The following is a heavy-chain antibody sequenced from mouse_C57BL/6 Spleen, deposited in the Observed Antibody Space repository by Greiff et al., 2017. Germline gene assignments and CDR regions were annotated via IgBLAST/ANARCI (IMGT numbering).Heavy chain of an antibody. V-gene: IGHV7-3*01. J-gene: IGHJ4*01. D-gene: IGHD1-1*01. CDR3: ARYIATTVVGARDY. CDR2: IRNKANGYTT. CDR1: GFTFTDYY. Sequence: EVMLVESGGGLVQPGGSLSLSCAASGFTFTDYYMSWVRQPPGKALEWLGFIRNKANGYTTEYSASVKGRFTISRDNSQSILYLQMNALRAEDSATYYCARYIATTVVGARDYWGQGTSVTVSS.